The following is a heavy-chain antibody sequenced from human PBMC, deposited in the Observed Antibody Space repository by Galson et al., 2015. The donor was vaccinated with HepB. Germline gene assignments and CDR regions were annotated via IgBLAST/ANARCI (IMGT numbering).Heavy chain of an antibody. J-gene: IGHJ4*02. CDR2: ISSSSSTI. D-gene: IGHD1-26*01. CDR1: GFTFSSYS. V-gene: IGHV3-48*04. CDR3: ARRGATDY. Sequence: SLRLSCAASGFTFSSYSMNWVRQAPGKGLEWVSYISSSSSTIYYADSVKGRFTISRDNAKNSLYLQMNSLRAEDTAVYYCARRGATDYWGQGTLVTVSS.